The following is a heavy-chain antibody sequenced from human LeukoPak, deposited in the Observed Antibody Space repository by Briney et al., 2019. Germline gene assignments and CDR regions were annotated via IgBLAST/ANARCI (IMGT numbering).Heavy chain of an antibody. D-gene: IGHD1-26*01. CDR2: INTNTGNP. J-gene: IGHJ4*02. V-gene: IGHV7-4-1*02. CDR1: GYTLTSYA. Sequence: GASVNVSCKASGYTLTSYAMNGVRQAPGQGVEWMGWINTNTGNPTYAHGFTGRLVFSLDTSGSTAYLQISSLKPEDTAVYYCARVQRSGSLAHSWGQGTLVTVSS. CDR3: ARVQRSGSLAHS.